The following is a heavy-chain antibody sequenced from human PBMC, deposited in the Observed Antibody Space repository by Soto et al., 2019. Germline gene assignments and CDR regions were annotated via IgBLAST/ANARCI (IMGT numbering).Heavy chain of an antibody. J-gene: IGHJ4*02. D-gene: IGHD5-12*01. Sequence: SATMCLPCTVSAGSISSTSNYRGWIRQPPGKGLEWIGYIYFDGSTHYNPSLKSRVTISVDTSKNQFSLKLSSVTAADTAVYYCARAAGYDPYFDYWGQGTLVTVSS. CDR3: ARAAGYDPYFDY. CDR2: IYFDGST. V-gene: IGHV4-39*07. CDR1: AGSISSTSNY.